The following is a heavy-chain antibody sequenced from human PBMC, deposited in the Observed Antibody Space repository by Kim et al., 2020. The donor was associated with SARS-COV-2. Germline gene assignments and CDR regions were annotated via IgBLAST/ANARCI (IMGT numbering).Heavy chain of an antibody. D-gene: IGHD5-18*01. CDR3: TRYSYGHFDY. V-gene: IGHV3-49*04. Sequence: GGSLRLSCTASGFTFGDYAMSWVRQAPGKGLEWVGFIRSKAYGGTTEYAASVKGRFTISSDDSKSIAYLQMNSLKTEDTAVYYCTRYSYGHFDYWGQGTL. CDR2: IRSKAYGGTT. CDR1: GFTFGDYA. J-gene: IGHJ4*02.